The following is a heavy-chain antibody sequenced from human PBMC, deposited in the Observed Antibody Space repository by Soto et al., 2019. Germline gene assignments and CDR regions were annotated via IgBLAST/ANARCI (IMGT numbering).Heavy chain of an antibody. J-gene: IGHJ5*02. Sequence: QVQLQESGPGLVKPSQTLSLTCTVSGGSISSGGYYWSWIRQHPGKGLAWIGYIYYSGSTYYNPSLKSRVTISVDTSKNQFSLKLSSVTAADTAVYYCVRARIGVVIKGWFDPWGQGTLVTVSS. CDR1: GGSISSGGYY. V-gene: IGHV4-31*03. CDR3: VRARIGVVIKGWFDP. D-gene: IGHD3-3*01. CDR2: IYYSGST.